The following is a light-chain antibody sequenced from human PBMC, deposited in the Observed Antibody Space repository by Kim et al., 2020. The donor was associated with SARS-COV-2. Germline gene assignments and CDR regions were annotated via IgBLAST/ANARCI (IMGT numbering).Light chain of an antibody. Sequence: DIQMTQSPCSLAASVGDRVTIACRASQTISTFLNWYQQKPGKAPKLLIYAASSLQSGVPSRFSGSGSGTDFTLTISSLQPEDFAIYYCQQSHTTPLLTFGGGTKVDIK. CDR1: QTISTF. CDR3: QQSHTTPLLT. J-gene: IGKJ4*01. V-gene: IGKV1-39*01. CDR2: AAS.